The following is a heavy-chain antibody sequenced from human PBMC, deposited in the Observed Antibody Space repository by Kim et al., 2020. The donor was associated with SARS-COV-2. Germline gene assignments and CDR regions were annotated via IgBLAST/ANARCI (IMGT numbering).Heavy chain of an antibody. Sequence: GGSLRLSCAASGFTFTSYSMYWVRQAPGKGLEWVSSISGSSSYIYYADSVKGRFAISRDNAKSSLYLQMNSLRAEDTAVYYCASIVVVTASNSNDAFDVWGQGTMVTVSS. CDR1: GFTFTSYS. V-gene: IGHV3-21*06. J-gene: IGHJ3*01. CDR2: ISGSSSYI. CDR3: ASIVVVTASNSNDAFDV. D-gene: IGHD2-21*02.